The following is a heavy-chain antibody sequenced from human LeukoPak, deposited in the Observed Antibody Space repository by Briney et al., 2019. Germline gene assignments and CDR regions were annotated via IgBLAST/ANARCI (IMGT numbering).Heavy chain of an antibody. V-gene: IGHV3-53*01. CDR3: ARGDDSGYYDYFDY. J-gene: IGHJ4*02. D-gene: IGHD3-22*01. CDR1: GFTVDSNY. Sequence: GGFLRLSCAASGFTVDSNYLSWVRQAPGKGLEWDSTIYTGGNTYYAASVKGRFTISRDFSKNTVFPHMNSLRAEDTAMYYCARGDDSGYYDYFDYWGQGALVTVSS. CDR2: IYTGGNT.